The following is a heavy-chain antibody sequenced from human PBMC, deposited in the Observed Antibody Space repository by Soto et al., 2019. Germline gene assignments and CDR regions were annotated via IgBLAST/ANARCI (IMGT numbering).Heavy chain of an antibody. CDR3: ARARRYDSSGYYYSFAFDI. V-gene: IGHV4-30-4*01. Sequence: SETLSLTCTVSGGSISSGDYYWSWIRQPPGKGLEWIGYIYYSGSTYYNPSLKSRVTISVDTSKNQFSLKLSSVTAADTAVYYCARARRYDSSGYYYSFAFDIWGQGTMVTVSS. CDR1: GGSISSGDYY. CDR2: IYYSGST. D-gene: IGHD3-22*01. J-gene: IGHJ3*02.